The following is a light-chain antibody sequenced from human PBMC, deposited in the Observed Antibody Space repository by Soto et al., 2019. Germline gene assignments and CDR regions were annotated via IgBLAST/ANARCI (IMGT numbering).Light chain of an antibody. CDR1: QSIGSSY. Sequence: EVVLTQSPGPLSLYPGERATLSCRASQSIGSSYLAWYQQKPGQAPRLLIYDASNRATGIPARFSGSGSGTDFTLTISSLEPEDFAVYYCQQRSNWPITFGQGTRLEI. V-gene: IGKV3-11*01. J-gene: IGKJ5*01. CDR2: DAS. CDR3: QQRSNWPIT.